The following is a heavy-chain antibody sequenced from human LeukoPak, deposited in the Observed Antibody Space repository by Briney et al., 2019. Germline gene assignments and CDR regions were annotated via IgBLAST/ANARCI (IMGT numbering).Heavy chain of an antibody. CDR3: ARPYYYDSSGYYYAFDM. D-gene: IGHD3-22*01. J-gene: IGHJ3*02. Sequence: GGSLRLSCAVSGFLFRSSGMNWVRQAPGKGLEWVSYVSSSSSTVYYADSVKDRFTISRDNAKNSLYLQMDSLRAEDTAVYYYARPYYYDSSGYYYAFDMWGQGTMVTVSS. V-gene: IGHV3-48*04. CDR2: VSSSSSTV. CDR1: GFLFRSSG.